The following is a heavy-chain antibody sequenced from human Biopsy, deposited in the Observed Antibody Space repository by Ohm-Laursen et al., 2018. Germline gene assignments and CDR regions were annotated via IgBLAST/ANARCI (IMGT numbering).Heavy chain of an antibody. J-gene: IGHJ4*02. D-gene: IGHD2-8*01. Sequence: SLRLSCTASGFTFSSYGMHWVRQTPGKGLEWEAAIWYGGSNKNYADSVKGRFTISRDNSKNTLYLQMNSLRGEDTAVYYCAKCMTGGSNYYFHHCGQGTLVTVSS. V-gene: IGHV3-33*06. CDR3: AKCMTGGSNYYFHH. CDR2: IWYGGSNK. CDR1: GFTFSSYG.